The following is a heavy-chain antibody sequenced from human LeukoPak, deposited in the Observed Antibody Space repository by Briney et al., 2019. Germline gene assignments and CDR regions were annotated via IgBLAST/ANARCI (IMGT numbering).Heavy chain of an antibody. Sequence: GASVKVSCKASGYTFTSYAISWVRQAPGQGLEWMGGIIPIFGTANYAQKFQGRVTITADESTSTAYMELSSLRSEDTAVYYCARGLLLYDFWSGYYMDVWGKGTTVTVSS. J-gene: IGHJ6*03. D-gene: IGHD3-3*01. CDR1: GYTFTSYA. CDR3: ARGLLLYDFWSGYYMDV. V-gene: IGHV1-69*13. CDR2: IIPIFGTA.